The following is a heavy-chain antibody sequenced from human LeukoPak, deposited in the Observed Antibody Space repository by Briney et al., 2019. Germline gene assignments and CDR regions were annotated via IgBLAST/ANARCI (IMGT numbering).Heavy chain of an antibody. CDR1: GYTFTSYG. Sequence: ASVKVSCKASGYTFTSYGISWVRQAPGQGLEWMGWISAYNGNTNYAQKLQGRVTMTTDTSTSTVYMELSSLRSEDTAVYYCAVYYYDSSFDYWGQGTLVTVSS. CDR3: AVYYYDSSFDY. D-gene: IGHD3-22*01. CDR2: ISAYNGNT. J-gene: IGHJ4*02. V-gene: IGHV1-18*01.